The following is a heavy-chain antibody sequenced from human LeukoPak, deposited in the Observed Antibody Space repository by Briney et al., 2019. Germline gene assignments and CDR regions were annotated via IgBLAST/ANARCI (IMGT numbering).Heavy chain of an antibody. CDR2: IYTSGST. V-gene: IGHV4-4*07. J-gene: IGHJ3*02. D-gene: IGHD2-2*01. Sequence: SETLSLTCTVSGGSISSYYWSWTRQPAGKGLEWIGRIYTSGSTNYNPSLKSRVTMSVDTSKNQFSLKLSSVTAADTAVYYCARGDGDCSSTSCYASAFDIWGQGTMVTVSS. CDR3: ARGDGDCSSTSCYASAFDI. CDR1: GGSISSYY.